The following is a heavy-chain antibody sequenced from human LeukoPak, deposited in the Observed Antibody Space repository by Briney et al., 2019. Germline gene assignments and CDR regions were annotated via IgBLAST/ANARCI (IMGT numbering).Heavy chain of an antibody. J-gene: IGHJ3*02. Sequence: GGSLRLSCAASGFTFSSYSMNWVRQAPGKGLEWVSYISSSSSTIYYADSVKGRFTISRDTAKNLLYLQMNSLRAEDTAVYYCARVGGIAAAGTGDAFDIWGQGTMVTVSS. D-gene: IGHD6-13*01. CDR3: ARVGGIAAAGTGDAFDI. CDR1: GFTFSSYS. CDR2: ISSSSSTI. V-gene: IGHV3-48*04.